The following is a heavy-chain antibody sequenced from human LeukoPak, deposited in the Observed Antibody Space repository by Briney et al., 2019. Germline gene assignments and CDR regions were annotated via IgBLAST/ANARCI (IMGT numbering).Heavy chain of an antibody. CDR1: RFSFSTYG. V-gene: IGHV3-30*03. Sequence: GGSLRLSCAASRFSFSTYGMHWVRQAPGKGLEWVSFMSYDGSNKYYADPVKGRFTISRDNSKNTLYLQMNSLRAEDTALYYCARYSGYANDAFDMWGQGTMVTVSS. CDR2: MSYDGSNK. CDR3: ARYSGYANDAFDM. J-gene: IGHJ3*02. D-gene: IGHD5-12*01.